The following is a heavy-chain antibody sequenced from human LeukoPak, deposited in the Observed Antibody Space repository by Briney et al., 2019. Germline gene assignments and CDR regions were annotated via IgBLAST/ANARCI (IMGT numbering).Heavy chain of an antibody. CDR3: TTDLDY. CDR2: IKSKSDGGTI. J-gene: IGHJ4*02. Sequence: GGSLRLSCAGSVFIFRDVWMIGVRQAPGKGLEWGGRIKSKSDGGTIDYAAPVKGRVTMSRDDLKKTSSLEMNDLKTEHTGVSHCTTDLDYWGQGTLVTVSP. CDR1: VFIFRDVW. V-gene: IGHV3-15*01.